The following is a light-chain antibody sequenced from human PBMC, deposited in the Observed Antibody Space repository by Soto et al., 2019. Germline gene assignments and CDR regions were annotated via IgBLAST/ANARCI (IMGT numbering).Light chain of an antibody. CDR3: ETWDSNTHTV. CDR1: SGHSSYI. J-gene: IGLJ3*02. V-gene: IGLV4-60*02. CDR2: LEGSGSY. Sequence: QLVLTQSSSASASLGSSVKLTCTLSSGHSSYIIAWDQQQPGKAPRYLMKLEGSGSYNKGSGVPDRFSGSSSGADRYLTISNLQFEDEADYYCETWDSNTHTVFGGGTQLTVL.